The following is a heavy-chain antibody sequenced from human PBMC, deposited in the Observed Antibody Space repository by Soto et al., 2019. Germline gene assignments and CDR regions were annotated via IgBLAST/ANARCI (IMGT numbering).Heavy chain of an antibody. Sequence: LRLSCAASGFTFGNYWMHWVRQAPGKGLEWVSRMNSDGSTTNYADSVKGRFTVSRDNARNTLHLQMNSLRAEDTAVYYCATAEVDYWGPGTLVTISS. J-gene: IGHJ4*02. CDR1: GFTFGNYW. CDR3: ATAEVDY. CDR2: MNSDGSTT. V-gene: IGHV3-74*01.